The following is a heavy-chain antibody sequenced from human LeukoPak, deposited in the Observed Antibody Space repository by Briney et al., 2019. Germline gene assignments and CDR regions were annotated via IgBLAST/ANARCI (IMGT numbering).Heavy chain of an antibody. D-gene: IGHD6-13*01. Sequence: SETLSLTCTVSGGSIRSSYYYWGWIRQPPGKGLEWIGSIYDSGSTYYNPSLKSRVTISVDTSKNQFSLKLSSVTAADTAVYYCARATPPGGDSSSWYRYYYYYGMDVWGQGTTVTVSS. CDR1: GGSIRSSYYY. CDR3: ARATPPGGDSSSWYRYYYYYGMDV. J-gene: IGHJ6*02. CDR2: IYDSGST. V-gene: IGHV4-39*07.